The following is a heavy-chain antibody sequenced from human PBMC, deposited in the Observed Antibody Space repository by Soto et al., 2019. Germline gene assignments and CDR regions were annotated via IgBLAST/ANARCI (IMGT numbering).Heavy chain of an antibody. CDR3: ARSGSYYPARNWFGP. V-gene: IGHV1-18*01. CDR2: ISGFNDDT. D-gene: IGHD3-10*01. J-gene: IGHJ5*02. CDR1: GYTFTSYG. Sequence: QIELVQSGAEMKNPGASVKVSCKASGYTFTSYGISWVRQAPGQGLEWMGWISGFNDDTNLAQRSQGRITVTKDTSTSTAYMELRGLKSDETAVYYCARSGSYYPARNWFGPWGQGTLVTVSS.